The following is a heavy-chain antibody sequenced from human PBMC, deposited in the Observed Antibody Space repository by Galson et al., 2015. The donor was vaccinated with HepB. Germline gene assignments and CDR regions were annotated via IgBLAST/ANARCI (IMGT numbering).Heavy chain of an antibody. CDR1: GFTFGDYA. CDR2: IRSQIYGGTR. J-gene: IGHJ5*02. Sequence: SLRLSCAVAGFTFGDYALTWYRQGPGKGLEWVGFIRSQIYGGTRECAASVEGRFTISRDDSKSIAYLQMNSLRTEDTGVYHCAREDCGVGSCYSWFDPWGQGTLVTVSS. V-gene: IGHV3-49*03. CDR3: AREDCGVGSCYSWFDP. D-gene: IGHD2-15*01.